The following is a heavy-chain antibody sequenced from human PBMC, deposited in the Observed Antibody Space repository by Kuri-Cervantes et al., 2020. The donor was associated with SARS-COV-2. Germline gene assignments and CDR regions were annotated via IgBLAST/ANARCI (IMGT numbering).Heavy chain of an antibody. CDR3: ARLIGYSGYDYSFGYFDY. J-gene: IGHJ4*02. V-gene: IGHV4-34*01. CDR2: INHSGST. D-gene: IGHD5-12*01. CDR1: GGSFSGYY. Sequence: SETLSLTFAVYGGSFSGYYWSWIRQPPGKGLEWIGEINHSGSTNYNPSLKSRVTISVDTSKNQFSLRLSSVTAADTAVYYCARLIGYSGYDYSFGYFDYWGQGTLVTVSS.